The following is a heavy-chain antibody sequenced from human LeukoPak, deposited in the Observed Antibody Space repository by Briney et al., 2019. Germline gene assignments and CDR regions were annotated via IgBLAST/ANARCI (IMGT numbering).Heavy chain of an antibody. CDR2: IDYSGNT. J-gene: IGHJ4*02. D-gene: IGHD4-17*01. V-gene: IGHV4-59*12. CDR3: ARTASMVTTVIDY. CDR1: GGSMNGYY. Sequence: SETLSLTCTVPGGSMNGYYWSWIRQPPGKGLEWIAYIDYSGNTDYNPSLKSRVTISIDTSKNQFSLKVRSVTAADSAIYYCARTASMVTTVIDYWGQGTLVTVSS.